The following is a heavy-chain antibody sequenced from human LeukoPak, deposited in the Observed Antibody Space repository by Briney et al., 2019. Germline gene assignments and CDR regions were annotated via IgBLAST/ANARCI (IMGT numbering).Heavy chain of an antibody. Sequence: PPGGSLRLSCAASGFTVSSNYMAWVRQAPGKGLEWVSVIYSGGTIYYADSVKGRFTSSRDNSKNTLYLQMNRLRAEDTAVYYCAREGSYDGSTMWYFDYWGQGTLVTVSS. J-gene: IGHJ4*02. D-gene: IGHD3-22*01. V-gene: IGHV3-53*01. CDR1: GFTVSSNY. CDR2: IYSGGTI. CDR3: AREGSYDGSTMWYFDY.